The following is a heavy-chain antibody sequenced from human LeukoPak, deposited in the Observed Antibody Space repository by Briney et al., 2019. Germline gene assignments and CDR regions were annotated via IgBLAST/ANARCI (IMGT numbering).Heavy chain of an antibody. Sequence: GGTLRLSCAVSGFTFTTYGMSWVRQAPGKGLEWVSAISGSGGSTYYADSVKGRFTISRDNSKNTLYLQMNSLRAEDTAVYYCAKVPFYDFWSGYYLYTFDYWGQGTLVTVSS. CDR2: ISGSGGST. CDR3: AKVPFYDFWSGYYLYTFDY. V-gene: IGHV3-23*01. CDR1: GFTFTTYG. J-gene: IGHJ4*02. D-gene: IGHD3-3*01.